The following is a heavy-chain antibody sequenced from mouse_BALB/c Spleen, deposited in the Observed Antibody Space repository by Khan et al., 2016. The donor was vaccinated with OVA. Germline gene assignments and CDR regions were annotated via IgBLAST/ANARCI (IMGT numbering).Heavy chain of an antibody. CDR2: TSTGGRKI. J-gene: IGHJ2*01. CDR1: GLTFSSSA. D-gene: IGHD1-1*01. Sequence: EVELVESGGGLVKPGGSLKLSCAASGLTFSSSAMSWVRQTPEKRLEWVATTSTGGRKIYYADSVKGRFTISRDNAKNTLSLQMSSLRSEDTAMYYCAGSITPVVAFYYWGQGTTLTVSS. V-gene: IGHV5-9-1*01. CDR3: AGSITPVVAFYY.